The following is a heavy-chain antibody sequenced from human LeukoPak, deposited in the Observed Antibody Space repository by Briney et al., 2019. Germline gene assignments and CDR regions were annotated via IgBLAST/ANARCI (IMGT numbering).Heavy chain of an antibody. CDR1: GFTFSSYG. J-gene: IGHJ3*02. CDR2: IRYDGSNK. V-gene: IGHV3-30*02. D-gene: IGHD3-9*01. Sequence: GGSLRLXCAASGFTFSSYGMHWVRQAPGKGLEWVAFIRYDGSNKYYADSVKGRFTISRDNSKNTLYLQMNSLRAEDTAVYYCAKLVIGTDAFDIWGQGTMVTVSS. CDR3: AKLVIGTDAFDI.